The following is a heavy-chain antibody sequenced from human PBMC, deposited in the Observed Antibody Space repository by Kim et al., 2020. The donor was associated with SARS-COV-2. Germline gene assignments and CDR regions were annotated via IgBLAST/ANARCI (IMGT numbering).Heavy chain of an antibody. CDR2: ISYDGNNA. Sequence: GGSLRLSCAASGFMFSTYAMHWVRLAPGKGLEWVAVISYDGNNANYADSVQGRFTISRDNSKNTVYLQMNSLRPEDTALYSCGRDGVAAYFYHGVDVWG. CDR3: GRDGVAAYFYHGVDV. D-gene: IGHD3-16*01. V-gene: IGHV3-30-3*01. J-gene: IGHJ6*02. CDR1: GFMFSTYA.